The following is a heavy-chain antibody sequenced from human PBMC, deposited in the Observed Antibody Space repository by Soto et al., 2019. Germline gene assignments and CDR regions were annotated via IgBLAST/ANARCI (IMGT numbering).Heavy chain of an antibody. D-gene: IGHD6-19*01. V-gene: IGHV3-23*01. CDR1: GFTFSSYA. CDR2: ISGSGGST. J-gene: IGHJ6*02. Sequence: EVQLLESGGGLVQPGGSLRLSCAASGFTFSSYAMSWVRQAPGKGLEWVSAISGSGGSTYYADSVKGRFTISRDNSKNTLYLQMNSLRAEDTAVYYCTKDPSGWYKYGMDVWGQGTTVTVSS. CDR3: TKDPSGWYKYGMDV.